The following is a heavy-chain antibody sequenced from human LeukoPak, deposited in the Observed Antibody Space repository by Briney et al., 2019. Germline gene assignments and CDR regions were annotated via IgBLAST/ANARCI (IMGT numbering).Heavy chain of an antibody. CDR1: GGSLSSSHHY. D-gene: IGHD4-17*01. J-gene: IGHJ4*02. V-gene: IGHV4-34*01. CDR3: ARGGATVTTCYDY. Sequence: SETLSLTCAVSGGSLSSSHHYWGWIRQPPGQGLEWIGEINHSGSTNYNPSLKSRVTISVDTSKNQFSLKLSSVTAADTAVYYCARGGATVTTCYDYWGQGTLVTVSS. CDR2: INHSGST.